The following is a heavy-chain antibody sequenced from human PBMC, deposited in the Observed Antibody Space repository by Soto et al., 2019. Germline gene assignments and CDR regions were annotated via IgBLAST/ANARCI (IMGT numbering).Heavy chain of an antibody. CDR3: AKDRKGYSGYDEVDY. Sequence: GGSLRLPCAASGFTFSSYGMHWVRQAPGKGLEWVAVISYDGSNKYYADSVKGRFTISRDNSKNTLYLQMNSLRAEDTAVYYCAKDRKGYSGYDEVDYWGQGTLVTVSS. V-gene: IGHV3-30*18. D-gene: IGHD5-12*01. CDR2: ISYDGSNK. CDR1: GFTFSSYG. J-gene: IGHJ4*02.